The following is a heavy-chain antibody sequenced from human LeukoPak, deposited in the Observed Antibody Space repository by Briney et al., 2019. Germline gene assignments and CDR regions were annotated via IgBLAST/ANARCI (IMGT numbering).Heavy chain of an antibody. CDR2: ISYSGST. CDR3: ARDDPYCYDPTT. Sequence: PSQTLSLTCTVSGGSISNGEHHWSWIRQPPGKGLEWIVYISYSGSTYYNPSLKSRVTISVDTSTDQFSLKLTSVTAADTAVYYCARDDPYCYDPTTWGQGTLVTVSS. V-gene: IGHV4-30-4*01. J-gene: IGHJ5*02. D-gene: IGHD3-22*01. CDR1: GGSISNGEHH.